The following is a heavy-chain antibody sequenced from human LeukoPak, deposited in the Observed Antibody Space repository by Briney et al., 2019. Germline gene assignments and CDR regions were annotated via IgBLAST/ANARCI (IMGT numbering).Heavy chain of an antibody. Sequence: GGSLRLSCAASGFTFSSYEMDWVRQAPGKGLEWVSYISSSSSTIYYADSVKGRFTISRDNAKNSLYLQMNSLRAEDTAVYYCAREGRFLEWLLARDAFDIWGQGTMVTVSS. CDR2: ISSSSSTI. V-gene: IGHV3-48*01. J-gene: IGHJ3*02. CDR3: AREGRFLEWLLARDAFDI. CDR1: GFTFSSYE. D-gene: IGHD3-3*01.